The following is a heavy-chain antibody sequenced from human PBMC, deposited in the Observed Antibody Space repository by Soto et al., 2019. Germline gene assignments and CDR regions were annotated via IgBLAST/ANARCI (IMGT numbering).Heavy chain of an antibody. V-gene: IGHV3-33*01. Sequence: AWSLRISCAASRFPFSSYVMHWVRQAPGKGLEWVAVTWYDESNKYYAESVKGRFTVSRDNSKNTLYLQMNSLRAEDTALYYCATLSDAVDRWGQGTMVTFSS. CDR1: RFPFSSYV. CDR2: TWYDESNK. J-gene: IGHJ3*01. CDR3: ATLSDAVDR.